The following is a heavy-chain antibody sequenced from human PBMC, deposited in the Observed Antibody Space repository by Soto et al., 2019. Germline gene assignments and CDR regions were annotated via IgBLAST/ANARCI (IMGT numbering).Heavy chain of an antibody. D-gene: IGHD1-26*01. CDR2: ISYDGSNR. J-gene: IGHJ3*02. Sequence: GGSLRLSCAASGFTFKNYPMNWVRRAPDKGLEWVAVISYDGSNRDYADSVRGRFTISRDNSKNTPYLQMNSLRPEDTAVYYCAQLLGGSYAFEIWGQGTMVTVSS. V-gene: IGHV3-30-3*01. CDR1: GFTFKNYP. CDR3: AQLLGGSYAFEI.